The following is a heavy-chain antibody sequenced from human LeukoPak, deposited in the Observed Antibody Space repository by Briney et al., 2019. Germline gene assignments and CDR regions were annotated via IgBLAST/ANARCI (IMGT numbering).Heavy chain of an antibody. V-gene: IGHV3-30*04. CDR3: ARLALAYYYVSGSLDY. CDR1: GFTFSSYA. D-gene: IGHD3-10*01. CDR2: ISYDGSNK. Sequence: GGSLRLSCAASGFTFSSYAMHWVRQAPGKGLEWVAVISYDGSNKYYADSVKGRFTISRDNSKNTLYLQMDSLRPEDTAVYYCARLALAYYYVSGSLDYWGQGTLVTVSS. J-gene: IGHJ4*02.